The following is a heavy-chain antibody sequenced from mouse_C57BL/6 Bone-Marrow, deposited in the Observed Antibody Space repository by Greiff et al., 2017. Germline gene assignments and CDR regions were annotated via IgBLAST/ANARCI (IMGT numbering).Heavy chain of an antibody. CDR1: GYSFTDYN. CDR2: INPNYGST. CDR3: ARWYGSSYVWFAY. V-gene: IGHV1-39*01. D-gene: IGHD1-1*01. J-gene: IGHJ3*01. Sequence: VQLQQSGPELVKPGASVKISCKASGYSFTDYNMNWVKQSTGKSLEWIGVINPNYGSTSYNQKFKGKATLTVDQSSSTAYMQLNSLTSEDSAVYYCARWYGSSYVWFAYWGQGTLVTVSA.